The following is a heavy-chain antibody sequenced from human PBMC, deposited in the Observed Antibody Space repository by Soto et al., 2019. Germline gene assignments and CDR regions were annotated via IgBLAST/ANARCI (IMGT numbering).Heavy chain of an antibody. CDR3: AKGQSPYSAGWYSDS. Sequence: GGSLRLSCAGSGFTFSSYAMSWVRQAPGKGLEWVSAISGNAAGTHYADSVKGRFTISRDNSRNTLYLQMNSLRAEDTAVYYCAKGQSPYSAGWYSDSWGQGTLVTVSS. J-gene: IGHJ4*02. CDR1: GFTFSSYA. V-gene: IGHV3-23*01. D-gene: IGHD6-19*01. CDR2: ISGNAAGT.